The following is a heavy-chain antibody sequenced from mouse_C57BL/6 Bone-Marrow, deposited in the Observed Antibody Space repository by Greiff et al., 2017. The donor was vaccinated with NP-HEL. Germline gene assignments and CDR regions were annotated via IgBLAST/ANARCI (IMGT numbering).Heavy chain of an antibody. CDR2: ISSGSSTI. V-gene: IGHV5-17*01. CDR3: ATSITTVVATFHWYFDV. J-gene: IGHJ1*03. D-gene: IGHD1-1*01. Sequence: EVMLVESGGGLVKPGGSLKLSCAASGFTFSDYGMHWVRQAPEKGLEWVAYISSGSSTIYYADTVKGRFTISRDNAKNTLFLQMTSLRSEDTAMYYCATSITTVVATFHWYFDVWGTGTTVTVSS. CDR1: GFTFSDYG.